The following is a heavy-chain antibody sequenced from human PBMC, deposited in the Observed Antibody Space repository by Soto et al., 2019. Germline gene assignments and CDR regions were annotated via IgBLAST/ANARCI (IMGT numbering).Heavy chain of an antibody. CDR1: GGSISSGDYY. J-gene: IGHJ2*01. CDR2: IYYSGST. CDR3: ARGMIRWYFDL. Sequence: QVQLQVWGTGLVKPSQTLSLTCTVSGGSISSGDYYWSWIRQPPGKGLEWIGYIYYSGSTYYNPSLKSRVTISVDTSKNQFSLKLSSVTAADTAVYYCARGMIRWYFDLWGRGTLVTVSS. V-gene: IGHV4-30-4*01. D-gene: IGHD3-22*01.